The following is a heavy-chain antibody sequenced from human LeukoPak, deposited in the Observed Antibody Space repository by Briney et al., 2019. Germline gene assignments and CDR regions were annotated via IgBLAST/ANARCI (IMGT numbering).Heavy chain of an antibody. Sequence: GGSLRLSCVASAFTFSSYSMNWVHQALRRELTWVSSISSSGSYIYYADSVKGRFTISRDNAKKSLYLQMNSLRAEDTAVYYCARDFGSSSWGWFDPWGPGILVTVSS. J-gene: IGHJ5*02. CDR1: AFTFSSYS. D-gene: IGHD6-6*01. CDR2: ISSSGSYI. CDR3: ARDFGSSSWGWFDP. V-gene: IGHV3-21*01.